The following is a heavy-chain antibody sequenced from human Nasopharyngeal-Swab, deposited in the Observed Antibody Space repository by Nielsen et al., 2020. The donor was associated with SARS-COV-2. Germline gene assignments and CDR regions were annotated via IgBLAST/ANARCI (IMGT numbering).Heavy chain of an antibody. CDR3: ARSRAALLWFGESRHLFDY. D-gene: IGHD3-10*01. CDR1: GGSFSGYY. Sequence: GSLRLTCAVYGGSFSGYYWSWIRQPPGKGLEWIGEINHSGSTNYNPSLKSRVTISVDTSKNQFSLKLSSVTAADTAVYYCARSRAALLWFGESRHLFDYWSQGTLVTVSS. CDR2: INHSGST. V-gene: IGHV4-34*01. J-gene: IGHJ4*02.